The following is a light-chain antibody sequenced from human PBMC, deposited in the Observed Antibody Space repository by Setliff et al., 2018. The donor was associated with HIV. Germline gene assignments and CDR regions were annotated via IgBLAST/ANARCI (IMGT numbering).Light chain of an antibody. J-gene: IGLJ1*01. CDR2: EVS. Sequence: QSALTQPASVSGSPGQSITISCTGSNSDIGSYNFVSWYQHHPGKAPKLMIYEVSNRPSGVSSRFSASKSGNTASLTISXLQTEDEADYYCSSYTNITTRVFGTGTKATVL. V-gene: IGLV2-14*01. CDR3: SSYTNITTRV. CDR1: NSDIGSYNF.